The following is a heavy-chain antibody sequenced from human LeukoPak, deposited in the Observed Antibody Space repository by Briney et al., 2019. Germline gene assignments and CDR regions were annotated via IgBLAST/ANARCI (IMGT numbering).Heavy chain of an antibody. Sequence: GGSLRLSCGASGLTFSSYGMHWVRQAPGKGLEWVAFIRSDGSTKSYADSVRGRFAISRDNSKNTLYLQMNSLRAEDTAVYYCARRVGDLLLWDWGQGTLVTVSS. CDR2: IRSDGSTK. V-gene: IGHV3-30*02. CDR1: GLTFSSYG. D-gene: IGHD3-16*02. CDR3: ARRVGDLLLWD. J-gene: IGHJ4*02.